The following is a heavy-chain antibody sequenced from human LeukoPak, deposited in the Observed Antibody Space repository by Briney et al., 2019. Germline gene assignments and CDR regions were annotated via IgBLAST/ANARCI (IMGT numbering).Heavy chain of an antibody. Sequence: GASVKDSCKASGYTFTGYYMHWVRQAPGQGLEWMGCIKPNSGGTNYAQKFQGWVTMTRDTSISTAYMELSRLRSDDTAVYYCAAASVRGVPYYYYGMDVWGKGTTVTVSS. J-gene: IGHJ6*04. CDR3: AAASVRGVPYYYYGMDV. CDR2: IKPNSGGT. D-gene: IGHD3-10*01. CDR1: GYTFTGYY. V-gene: IGHV1-2*04.